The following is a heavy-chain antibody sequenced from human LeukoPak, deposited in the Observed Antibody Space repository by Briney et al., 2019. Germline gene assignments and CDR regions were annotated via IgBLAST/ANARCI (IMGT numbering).Heavy chain of an antibody. Sequence: GASVKVSCKASGYTFTSYGISWVRQAPGKGLEWMGWISGYNGNTNYAQKLQGRVTMTTDTSTSTVYMELRSLRSDDTAVYYCARDLYSRRWLQPFDYWGQGTLVTVSS. J-gene: IGHJ4*02. CDR1: GYTFTSYG. V-gene: IGHV1-18*01. D-gene: IGHD5-24*01. CDR3: ARDLYSRRWLQPFDY. CDR2: ISGYNGNT.